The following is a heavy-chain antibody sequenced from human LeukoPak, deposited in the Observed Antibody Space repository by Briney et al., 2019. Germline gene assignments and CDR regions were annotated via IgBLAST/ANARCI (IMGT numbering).Heavy chain of an antibody. CDR1: GFTFSTSA. J-gene: IGHJ6*02. CDR3: AKYYYGSGSEYGMDV. V-gene: IGHV3-23*01. CDR2: IRSNGATT. Sequence: GGSLRLSCAASGFTFSTSAMSWVRQAPGKGLEWVSGIRSNGATTEYADSVKGRFTTSRDNSKNTLYLQMDSLRAEDTAVYYCAKYYYGSGSEYGMDVWGQGTTVTVSS. D-gene: IGHD3-10*01.